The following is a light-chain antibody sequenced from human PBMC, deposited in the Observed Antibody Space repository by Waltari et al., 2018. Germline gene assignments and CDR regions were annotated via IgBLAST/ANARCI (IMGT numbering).Light chain of an antibody. Sequence: ELAITQSPPTLSVSPADRATLSCRARQSATNCLAWYQQKPGQAPRPLIFGATTRATGVPARFSGSGSGTEFTLTISSLQSEDSGVYYCQQYSKWPPFTFGQGTNLEIK. V-gene: IGKV3-15*01. CDR2: GAT. CDR1: QSATNC. J-gene: IGKJ2*01. CDR3: QQYSKWPPFT.